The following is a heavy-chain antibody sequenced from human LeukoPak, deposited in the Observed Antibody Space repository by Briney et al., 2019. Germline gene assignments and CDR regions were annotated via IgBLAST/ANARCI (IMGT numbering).Heavy chain of an antibody. CDR2: INPNSGGT. Sequence: ASVKVSCKASGYTFTGYYMHWVRQAPGQGLEWMGWINPNSGGTNYAQKFQGRVTMTRDTSISTAYMELSRLRSDDTAVYYCARHFRGDYGSGSYRLDYCGQGTLVTVSS. D-gene: IGHD3-10*01. CDR1: GYTFTGYY. CDR3: ARHFRGDYGSGSYRLDY. V-gene: IGHV1-2*02. J-gene: IGHJ4*02.